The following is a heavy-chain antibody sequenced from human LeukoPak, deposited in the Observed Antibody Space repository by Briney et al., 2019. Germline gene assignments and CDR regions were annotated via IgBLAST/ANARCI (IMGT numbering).Heavy chain of an antibody. J-gene: IGHJ4*02. CDR3: ARYYYDTSGYYHDY. Sequence: SETLSLTCTVSGASVSDYYWSWIRQPAGKGLEWTGHIYAGGSTSYNPFLKSRVTMSIDTSKNRFSLRLNSVTAADTAVYYCARYYYDTSGYYHDYWGQGTLVTVSS. V-gene: IGHV4-4*07. CDR2: IYAGGST. CDR1: GASVSDYY. D-gene: IGHD3-22*01.